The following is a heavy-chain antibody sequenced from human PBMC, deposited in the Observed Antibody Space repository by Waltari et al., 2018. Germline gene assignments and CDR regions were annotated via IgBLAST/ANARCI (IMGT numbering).Heavy chain of an antibody. D-gene: IGHD6-6*01. CDR1: ASIFIRYW. V-gene: IGHV3-74*01. CDR2: LKDDGGGT. CDR3: AREYSNSRYFDY. J-gene: IGHJ4*02. Sequence: EVQLVASGGGLVQPGGSLRPSWAASASIFIRYWLHWVRHAPGEGLVWVSRLKDDGGGTTYADTVKGRFSISRDNAKNTLYLQMNSLRAEDTAVYYCAREYSNSRYFDYWGPGTLVTVSS.